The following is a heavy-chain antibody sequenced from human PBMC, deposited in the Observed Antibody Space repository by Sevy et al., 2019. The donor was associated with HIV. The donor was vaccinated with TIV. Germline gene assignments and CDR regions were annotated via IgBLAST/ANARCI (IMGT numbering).Heavy chain of an antibody. D-gene: IGHD3-3*01. J-gene: IGHJ4*02. Sequence: GGSLRISCGASGFTVSDAWMSWVRQAPGKGLEWVGRIKSKTDGGTTDYVAPVKGRFTISRHDSKNTLYLKMNSLKTEDTAVYYCTTAPGVTIFGVVNDYWGQGTLVTVSS. CDR3: TTAPGVTIFGVVNDY. CDR2: IKSKTDGGTT. CDR1: GFTVSDAW. V-gene: IGHV3-15*01.